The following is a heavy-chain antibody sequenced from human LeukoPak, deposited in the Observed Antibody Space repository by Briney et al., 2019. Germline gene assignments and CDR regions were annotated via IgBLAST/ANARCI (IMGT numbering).Heavy chain of an antibody. J-gene: IGHJ4*02. V-gene: IGHV3-30*18. CDR3: AKDGGYSYGRFDY. D-gene: IGHD5-18*01. Sequence: GGSLRLSCAASGFTFSTYWMHWVRQAPGKGLEWVAVISYDGSNKYYADSVKGRFTISRDNSKNTLYLQMNSLRAEDTAVYYCAKDGGYSYGRFDYWGQGTLVTVSS. CDR2: ISYDGSNK. CDR1: GFTFSTYW.